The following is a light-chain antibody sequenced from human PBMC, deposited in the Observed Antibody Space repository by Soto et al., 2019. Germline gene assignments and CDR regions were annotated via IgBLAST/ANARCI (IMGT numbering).Light chain of an antibody. J-gene: IGKJ1*01. CDR2: RTS. Sequence: EVVLTQSPGTLSLSPGERATLSCRASESVSSSFLTWYQQKPGQAPRLIIYRTSNRVTGIPDRFSGSGSGTDFTLTISRLEPEDFAVYFCQHYGNSLWTFGQGTKVEIK. CDR3: QHYGNSLWT. CDR1: ESVSSSF. V-gene: IGKV3-20*01.